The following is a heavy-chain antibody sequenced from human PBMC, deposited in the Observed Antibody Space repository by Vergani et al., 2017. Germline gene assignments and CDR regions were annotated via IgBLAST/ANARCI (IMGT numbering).Heavy chain of an antibody. Sequence: EVQLVESGGGLVKPGGSLRLSCAASGFTFSNAWMSWVRQAPGKGLEWVGRIKRKTDGGTTDYAAPVKGRFTISRDDSKNTLYLQMNSLKIADTAVYYCTTGSWYAFNIWGQGTMVTVSS. CDR3: TTGSWYAFNI. CDR2: IKRKTDGGTT. CDR1: GFTFSNAW. V-gene: IGHV3-15*01. D-gene: IGHD6-13*01. J-gene: IGHJ3*02.